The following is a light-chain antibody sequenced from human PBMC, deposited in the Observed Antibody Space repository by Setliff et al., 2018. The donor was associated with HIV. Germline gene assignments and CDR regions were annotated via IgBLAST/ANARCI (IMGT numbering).Light chain of an antibody. CDR3: QSSDSSGTLV. CDR2: KDS. Sequence: SYELTQPPSVSVSPGQTARITCSGDPLPKQYAYWYQQKAGQAPILLIYKDSERPSGIPERFSGSISGTTVMLTISGVQAEDEADYYCQSSDSSGTLVFGTGTKVTVL. V-gene: IGLV3-25*03. J-gene: IGLJ1*01. CDR1: PLPKQY.